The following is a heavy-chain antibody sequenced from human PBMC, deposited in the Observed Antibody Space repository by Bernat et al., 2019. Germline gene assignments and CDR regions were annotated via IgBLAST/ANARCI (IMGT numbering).Heavy chain of an antibody. CDR1: GFAFSSYS. D-gene: IGHD5-12*01. Sequence: EVQLVESGGGLVQPGGSLRLSCAASGFAFSSYSMNWVRQAPGKGLEWVSYISSSSSTVYYADAVKGGFTISRDNAKNSLYLQMNSLRAEDTAVYYCARDFPTGYSGYDYYYYGMDVWGQGTTVTVSS. CDR3: ARDFPTGYSGYDYYYYGMDV. J-gene: IGHJ6*02. V-gene: IGHV3-48*01. CDR2: ISSSSSTV.